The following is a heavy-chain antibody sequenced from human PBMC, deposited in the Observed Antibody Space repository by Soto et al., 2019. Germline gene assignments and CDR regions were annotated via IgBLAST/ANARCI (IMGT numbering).Heavy chain of an antibody. V-gene: IGHV4-4*07. CDR1: GGTISGYY. CDR2: IYSSGNT. J-gene: IGHJ5*02. D-gene: IGHD2-2*01. Sequence: SETLSLTCSVSGGTISGYYWTWIRQPAGKGLEWIGRIYSSGNTKYNPSLQSRVTMSLDTSNNQFSLRLTSVTAADTAVYYCARGQRSSDWFDPWGQGPLVTVS. CDR3: ARGQRSSDWFDP.